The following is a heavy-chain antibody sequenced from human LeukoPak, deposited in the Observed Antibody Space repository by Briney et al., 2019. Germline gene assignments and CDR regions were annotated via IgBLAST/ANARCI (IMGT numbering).Heavy chain of an antibody. V-gene: IGHV4-34*01. CDR3: ASARELPSLDPTGDY. CDR1: GGSLSGYY. J-gene: IGHJ4*02. Sequence: SETLSLTCAVYGGSLSGYYWSWIRQPPGKGLEWIGEINHRGSTNYNPSLKSRVTISVDTSKNQFSLKLSSVTAADTAFYDCASARELPSLDPTGDYWGQGTLVTVSS. D-gene: IGHD1-26*01. CDR2: INHRGST.